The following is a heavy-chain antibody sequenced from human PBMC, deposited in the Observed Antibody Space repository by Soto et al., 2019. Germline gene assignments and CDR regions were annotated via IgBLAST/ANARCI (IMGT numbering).Heavy chain of an antibody. CDR1: GGSISSYY. CDR2: IYYSGST. Sequence: SETLSLTCTVSGGSISSYYWSWIRQPPGKGLEWIGYIYYSGSTNYNPSLKSRVTISVDTSKNQFSLKLSSVTAADTAVYYCARVGGESSSWYGDAFDIWGQGTMVTVSS. D-gene: IGHD6-13*01. V-gene: IGHV4-59*01. J-gene: IGHJ3*02. CDR3: ARVGGESSSWYGDAFDI.